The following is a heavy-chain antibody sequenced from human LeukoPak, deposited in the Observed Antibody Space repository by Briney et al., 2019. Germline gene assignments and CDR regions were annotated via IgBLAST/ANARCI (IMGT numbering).Heavy chain of an antibody. CDR2: ISGSGGST. CDR1: GFTFSSYA. Sequence: GGSLRLSCAASGFTFSSYAMSWVRQAPGKGLDGVSAISGSGGSTYYADSVKGRFTISRDNSKNTLYLKMNSLRAEDTAVYYCASLDYLDAFDIWGQGTMVTVSS. CDR3: ASLDYLDAFDI. D-gene: IGHD4-11*01. V-gene: IGHV3-23*01. J-gene: IGHJ3*02.